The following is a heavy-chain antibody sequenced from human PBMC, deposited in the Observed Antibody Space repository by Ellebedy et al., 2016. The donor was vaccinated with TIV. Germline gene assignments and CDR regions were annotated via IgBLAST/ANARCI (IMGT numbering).Heavy chain of an antibody. D-gene: IGHD2-21*01. CDR3: AKETGAYGEPLFDY. J-gene: IGHJ4*01. V-gene: IGHV3-23*01. Sequence: GESLKISCAASGFNFNHYAMSWVRQAPGRELEWVSGIPDDTRGTYYADSVKGRFTISRDNSKNTVYLQMNSLRVEDTAIYYCAKETGAYGEPLFDYWGHGTLVTVSP. CDR1: GFNFNHYA. CDR2: IPDDTRGT.